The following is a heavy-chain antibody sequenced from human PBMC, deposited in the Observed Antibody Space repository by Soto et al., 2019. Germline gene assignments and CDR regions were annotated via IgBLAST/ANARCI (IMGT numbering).Heavy chain of an antibody. CDR2: IIPIFGTA. CDR1: GGTFSSYA. J-gene: IGHJ6*02. D-gene: IGHD1-26*01. CDR3: ARDLEWELRREVGYYYYGMDV. Sequence: GASVKVSCKASGGTFSSYAISWVLQAPGQGLDWMGGIIPIFGTANYAQKFQGRVTITADESTSTAYMELSSLRSEDTAVYYCARDLEWELRREVGYYYYGMDVWGQGTTVTVSS. V-gene: IGHV1-69*13.